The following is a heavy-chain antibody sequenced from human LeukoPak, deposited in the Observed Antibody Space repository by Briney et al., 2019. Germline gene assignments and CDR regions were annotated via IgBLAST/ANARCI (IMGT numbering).Heavy chain of an antibody. D-gene: IGHD4-17*01. CDR3: ARDYYGDYAGRFDY. J-gene: IGHJ4*02. CDR2: IYSGGST. Sequence: GGSLRLSCAASGFTVSSNYMSWVRQAPGKGLEWVSVIYSGGSTYYADSVKGRFTISRDNSKNTLYLQMNSLRAEDTAVYYCARDYYGDYAGRFDYWGQGTLVTVSS. V-gene: IGHV3-53*01. CDR1: GFTVSSNY.